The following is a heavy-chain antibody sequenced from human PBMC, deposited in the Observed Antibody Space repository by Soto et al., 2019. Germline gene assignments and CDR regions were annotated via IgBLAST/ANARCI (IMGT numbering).Heavy chain of an antibody. V-gene: IGHV1-18*01. D-gene: IGHD3-22*01. CDR3: ARFGRARTMNFSSKGGMDV. CDR2: ISAYTGNT. J-gene: IGHJ6*02. CDR1: GYIFSDYG. Sequence: QIQLAQSGPEVARPGASVNVSCKASGYIFSDYGISWARQAPGQGLEWMGWISAYTGNTKYSPILKCRVTTTTDSSTSTGYMELRSLRADDTAVYYCARFGRARTMNFSSKGGMDVWGQGTPVTVSS.